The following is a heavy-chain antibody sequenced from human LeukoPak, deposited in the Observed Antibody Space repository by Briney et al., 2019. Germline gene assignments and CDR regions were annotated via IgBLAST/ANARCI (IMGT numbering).Heavy chain of an antibody. J-gene: IGHJ4*02. D-gene: IGHD3-22*01. CDR3: ARDPRYDSSGY. CDR2: IYSGGST. CDR1: GFTVSSNY. V-gene: IGHV3-53*01. Sequence: PGGSLRLSCAASGFTVSSNYMSWVRQAPGKGLEWVSVIYSGGSTYYADSVKGRLTISRDNSKNTLYLQMNSLRAEDTAVYYCARDPRYDSSGYWGQGTLVTVSS.